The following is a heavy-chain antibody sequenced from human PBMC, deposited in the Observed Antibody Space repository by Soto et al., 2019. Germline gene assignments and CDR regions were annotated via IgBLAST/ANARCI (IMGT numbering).Heavy chain of an antibody. V-gene: IGHV1-46*01. CDR1: GYTFTSYF. D-gene: IGHD1-26*01. CDR2: INPSGGST. J-gene: IGHJ4*02. CDR3: ARVVGANWGWASRDY. Sequence: EASVKVSCKASGYTFTSYFMHWVRQAPGHGLEWMGIINPSGGSTNYAQNFQGRVTMTRNTSISTAYMELSSLRSEDTAVYYCARVVGANWGWASRDYWGQGTLVTVSS.